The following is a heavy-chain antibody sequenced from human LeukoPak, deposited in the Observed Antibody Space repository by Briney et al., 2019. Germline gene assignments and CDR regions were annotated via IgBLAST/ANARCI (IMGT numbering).Heavy chain of an antibody. V-gene: IGHV1-18*01. J-gene: IGHJ4*02. CDR3: ARDPTRPPYYYDNSGYYPIDY. CDR1: GYTFTRYG. Sequence: ASVKVSCKASGYTFTRYGTSWVRQAPGQGLEWMGWISAYNGNTNYAQKLQGRVTMTTDTSTSTAYMELRSLRSDDTAVYYCARDPTRPPYYYDNSGYYPIDYWGQGTLVTVSS. CDR2: ISAYNGNT. D-gene: IGHD3-22*01.